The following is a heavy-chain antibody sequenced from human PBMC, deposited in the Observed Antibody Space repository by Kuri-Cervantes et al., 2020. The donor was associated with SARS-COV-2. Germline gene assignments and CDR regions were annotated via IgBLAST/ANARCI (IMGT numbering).Heavy chain of an antibody. CDR3: ARGGYSYGYGSGNWFDP. V-gene: IGHV1-46*01. Sequence: ASVKVSCKASGYTFTGYYMHWVRQAPGQGLEWMGIINPSGGSTSYAQKFQGRVTMTRDTSTSTVYMELSSLRSEDTAVYYCARGGYSYGYGSGNWFDPWGQGTLVTVSS. CDR2: INPSGGST. D-gene: IGHD5-18*01. J-gene: IGHJ5*02. CDR1: GYTFTGYY.